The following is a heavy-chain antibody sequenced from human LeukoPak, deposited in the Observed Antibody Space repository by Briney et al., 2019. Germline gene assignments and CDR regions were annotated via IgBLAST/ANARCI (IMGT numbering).Heavy chain of an antibody. J-gene: IGHJ4*02. CDR2: IKQEGSEK. D-gene: IGHD2-21*01. CDR1: EFTFCRYW. CDR3: ARDATRGGDFDY. V-gene: IGHV3-7*01. Sequence: GRTLSLSCAASEFTFCRYWMTWVRQAPGPERGWVANIKQEGSEKYYVDSVKGRFTISRDNAKNSLYLQMNSLRAEDTALYYCARDATRGGDFDYWGQGTLVTVSS.